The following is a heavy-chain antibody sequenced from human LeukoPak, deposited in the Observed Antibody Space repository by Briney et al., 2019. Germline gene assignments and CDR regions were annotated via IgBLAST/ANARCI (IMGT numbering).Heavy chain of an antibody. V-gene: IGHV4-34*01. CDR2: INHSGST. Sequence: SETLSLTCAVYGGSFSGYYWSWIRQPPGKGLEWIGEINHSGSTNYNPSLKSRVTISVDTSKNQFSLKLSSVTAADTAVYYCARASWGYCTNGVCYKYYFDYWGQGTLVTVSS. D-gene: IGHD2-8*01. J-gene: IGHJ4*02. CDR3: ARASWGYCTNGVCYKYYFDY. CDR1: GGSFSGYY.